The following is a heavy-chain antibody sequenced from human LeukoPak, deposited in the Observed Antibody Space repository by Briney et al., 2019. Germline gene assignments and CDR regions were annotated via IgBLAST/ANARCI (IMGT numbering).Heavy chain of an antibody. V-gene: IGHV3-21*01. CDR1: GFTFSSYS. D-gene: IGHD2-2*01. Sequence: GGSLRLSCAASGFTFSSYSMNWVRQAPGKGLEWVSSISSSSSYIYYADSVKGRFTISRDNAKNSLYLQMNSLRAEDTAVYYCASAIGVPAAWANWFDPWGQGTLVTVSS. CDR2: ISSSSSYI. CDR3: ASAIGVPAAWANWFDP. J-gene: IGHJ5*02.